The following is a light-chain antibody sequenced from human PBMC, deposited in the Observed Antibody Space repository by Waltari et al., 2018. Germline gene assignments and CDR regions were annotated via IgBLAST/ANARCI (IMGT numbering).Light chain of an antibody. J-gene: IGLJ1*01. V-gene: IGLV2-23*01. CDR3: CSYTGSSTSYG. Sequence: QSALSQPASVSGSPGQSLTITCTGASTDLASYNLVAWYQHHPNRAPKLIIYEATNRPSGICHRFSGAKSGATASLRISGLQADDEADYYCCSYTGSSTSYGCGGGTKVTVL. CDR2: EAT. CDR1: STDLASYNL.